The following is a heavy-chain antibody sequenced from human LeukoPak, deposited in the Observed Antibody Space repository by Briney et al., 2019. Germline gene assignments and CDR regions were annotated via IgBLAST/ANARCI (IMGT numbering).Heavy chain of an antibody. Sequence: PSETLSLTCAVSGGSISSSSYYWGWIRQPPGKGLEWIGSIYYSGSTYYNPSLKSRVTISVDTSKNQFSLKLSSVTAADTAVYYCASYYGDWGTLDAFDIWGQGTMVTVSS. CDR3: ASYYGDWGTLDAFDI. CDR2: IYYSGST. CDR1: GGSISSSSYY. V-gene: IGHV4-39*07. D-gene: IGHD3-22*01. J-gene: IGHJ3*02.